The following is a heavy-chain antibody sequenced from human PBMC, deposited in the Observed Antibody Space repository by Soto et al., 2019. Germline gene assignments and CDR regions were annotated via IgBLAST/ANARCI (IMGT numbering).Heavy chain of an antibody. Sequence: ASVKVSCRASGYTFTGYYMHWVRQAPGQGLEWMGWINPNSGGTNYAQKFQGWVTMTRDTSISTAYMELSRLRSDDTAVYYCARDPYSSSSEYFDYWGQGTLVTVSS. V-gene: IGHV1-2*04. J-gene: IGHJ4*02. CDR1: GYTFTGYY. CDR3: ARDPYSSSSEYFDY. D-gene: IGHD6-6*01. CDR2: INPNSGGT.